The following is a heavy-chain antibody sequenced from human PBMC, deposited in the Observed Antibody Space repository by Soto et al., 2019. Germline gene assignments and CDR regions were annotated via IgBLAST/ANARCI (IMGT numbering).Heavy chain of an antibody. J-gene: IGHJ6*02. Sequence: EVQLVASGGGLVKPGGSLRLSCAASGFTFSNYNMNWVRQPPGKGLEWVSSITSAGSYIYYAESLKGRVTISRDNAKNSLFLQMNSLRAEDTALYFCARGILGGVRIDYGMDVWGQGTTVTVSS. D-gene: IGHD2-8*02. CDR1: GFTFSNYN. CDR2: ITSAGSYI. V-gene: IGHV3-21*01. CDR3: ARGILGGVRIDYGMDV.